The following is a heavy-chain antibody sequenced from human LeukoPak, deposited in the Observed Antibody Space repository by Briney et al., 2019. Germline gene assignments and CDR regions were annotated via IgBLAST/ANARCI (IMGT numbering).Heavy chain of an antibody. Sequence: GGSLRLSCSASGFPFRSYAMSGVRQAPGKGLEWVANIKQDGSEKYYVDCVKGGFNISRDNAENSLYLQMTRLRAEDTAVYYCARGITFNPSTPHNWFDPWGQGTLVTVSS. V-gene: IGHV3-7*01. CDR2: IKQDGSEK. J-gene: IGHJ5*02. D-gene: IGHD1-14*01. CDR1: GFPFRSYA. CDR3: ARGITFNPSTPHNWFDP.